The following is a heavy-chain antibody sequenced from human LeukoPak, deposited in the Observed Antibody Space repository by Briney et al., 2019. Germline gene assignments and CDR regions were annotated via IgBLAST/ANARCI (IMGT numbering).Heavy chain of an antibody. V-gene: IGHV1-18*01. CDR1: GYIFTSYG. CDR2: ISVYNGNT. J-gene: IGHJ4*02. Sequence: ASVKVSCKASGYIFTSYGVTWVRQAPGQGLEWMGWISVYNGNTNYAQKLQGRVTMTTDISTSTAYMELRSLRSGDTAVYYCARAMVTAYYYDSSGYYPNDYWGQGTLVTVSS. CDR3: ARAMVTAYYYDSSGYYPNDY. D-gene: IGHD3-22*01.